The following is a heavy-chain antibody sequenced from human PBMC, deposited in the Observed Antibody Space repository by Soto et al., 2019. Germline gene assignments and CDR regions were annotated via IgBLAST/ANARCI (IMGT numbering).Heavy chain of an antibody. CDR2: IQRSGGA. J-gene: IGHJ4*02. Sequence: SETLSLTCTVYGASFTNYAWTWIRQFPGQGLEWIGEIQRSGGANYNPSLKSRVSISMEPSKNQFSLEMSSVTAADTAVYYCARGAPGLWGQGTLVTVSS. CDR3: ARGAPGL. CDR1: GASFTNYA. V-gene: IGHV4-34*01.